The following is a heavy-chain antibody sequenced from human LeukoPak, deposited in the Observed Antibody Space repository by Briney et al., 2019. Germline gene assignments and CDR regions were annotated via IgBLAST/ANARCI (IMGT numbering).Heavy chain of an antibody. CDR2: IYISESA. V-gene: IGHV4-61*02. CDR3: ARSRERVCTNPPCYVDLQAT. Sequence: SETLSLTCTASGGSISSGNYYWTWIRQPAGKGPEWIGRIYISESANYNSSLKSRVTILVDTSKNQFSLKLSSVTAADTAMYYCARSRERVCTNPPCYVDLQATWGQGTLVTVSP. J-gene: IGHJ4*02. CDR1: GGSISSGNYY. D-gene: IGHD2-8*01.